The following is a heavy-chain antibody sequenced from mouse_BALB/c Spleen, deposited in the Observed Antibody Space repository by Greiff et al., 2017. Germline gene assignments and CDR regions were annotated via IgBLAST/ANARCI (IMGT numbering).Heavy chain of an antibody. CDR1: GYTFTDYE. CDR3: RGYYAMDY. J-gene: IGHJ4*01. Sequence: VQVVESGAELVRPGASVTLSCKASGYTFTDYEMHWVKQTPVHGLEWIGAIDPETGGTAYNQKFKGKATLTADKSSSTAYMELRSLTSEDSAVYYCRGYYAMDYWGKGTSVTVAS. V-gene: IGHV1-15*01. CDR2: IDPETGGT.